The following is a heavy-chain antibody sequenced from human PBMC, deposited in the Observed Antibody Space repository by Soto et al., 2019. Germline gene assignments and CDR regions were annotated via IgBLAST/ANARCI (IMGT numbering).Heavy chain of an antibody. CDR3: ARDRRESYCMSTSCHYYYYYGMDV. J-gene: IGHJ6*02. D-gene: IGHD2-2*01. V-gene: IGHV4-59*01. Sequence: PSETLSLTCTVSGGSISSYYWSWIRQPPGKGLEWIGYIYYSGSTNYNPSLKSRVTISVDTSKNQFSLKLSSVTAADTAVYYCARDRRESYCMSTSCHYYYYYGMDVWGQGTTVTVSS. CDR2: IYYSGST. CDR1: GGSISSYY.